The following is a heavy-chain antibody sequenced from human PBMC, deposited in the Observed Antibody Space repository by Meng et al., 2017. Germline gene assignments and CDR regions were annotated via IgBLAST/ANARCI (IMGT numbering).Heavy chain of an antibody. CDR2: TSGSGGST. D-gene: IGHD1-26*01. V-gene: IGHV3-23*01. Sequence: GESLKISCAASGFTFSSYAMSWVRQAPGKGLEWVSATSGSGGSTYYADSVKGRFTISRDNSKNTLYLQMNSLRAEDTAVYYCAKVSYSGSYKLGFDPWGQGTLVTVSS. CDR3: AKVSYSGSYKLGFDP. CDR1: GFTFSSYA. J-gene: IGHJ5*02.